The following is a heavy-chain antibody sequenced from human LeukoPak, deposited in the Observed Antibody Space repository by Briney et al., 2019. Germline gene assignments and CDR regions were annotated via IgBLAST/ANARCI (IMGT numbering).Heavy chain of an antibody. J-gene: IGHJ4*02. D-gene: IGHD3-22*01. Sequence: GESLRISCKASGYSFSNYWISWVRQMPGKGLEWMGRIDPSDSFSVYSPSSQGHITLSVDRSTTTAFLQWSGLKASDTAVYYCASHHSSFSYFYENWGQGTMVTVSS. V-gene: IGHV5-10-1*01. CDR2: IDPSDSFS. CDR3: ASHHSSFSYFYEN. CDR1: GYSFSNYW.